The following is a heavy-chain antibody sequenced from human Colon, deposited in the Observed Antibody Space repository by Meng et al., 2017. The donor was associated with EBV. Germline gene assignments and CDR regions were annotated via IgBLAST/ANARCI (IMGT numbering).Heavy chain of an antibody. CDR3: ARHTFSGNPGGIDS. J-gene: IGHJ4*02. V-gene: IGHV4-39*01. Sequence: QPQPRESGLGLVTPSETLSLTCTVSGGPISRTGTCGGWIRQPPGKGLEWIGSQCHADDTYYNPSLMGRVTISVDTSKNQVSLKLTSVTAADTSIYYCARHTFSGNPGGIDSWGQGILVTVSS. CDR2: QCHADDT. D-gene: IGHD4-23*01. CDR1: GGPISRTGTC.